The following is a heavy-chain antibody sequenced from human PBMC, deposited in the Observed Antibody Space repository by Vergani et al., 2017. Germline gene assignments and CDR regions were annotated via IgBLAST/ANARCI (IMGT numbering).Heavy chain of an antibody. CDR3: AKQGRTMVRGVNTYYYYYMDV. CDR1: GFTFSSYA. V-gene: IGHV3-23*01. J-gene: IGHJ6*03. Sequence: EVQLLESGGGLVQPGGSLRLSCAASGFTFSSYAMSWVRQAPGKGLEWVSAISGSGGRTYYADSVKGRFTLSRDNSKNTLYLQMNSLRAEDTAVYYCAKQGRTMVRGVNTYYYYYMDVWGKGTTVTVSS. D-gene: IGHD3-10*01. CDR2: ISGSGGRT.